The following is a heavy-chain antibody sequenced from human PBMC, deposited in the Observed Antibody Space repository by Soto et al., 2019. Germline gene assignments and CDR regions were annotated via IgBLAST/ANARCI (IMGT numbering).Heavy chain of an antibody. CDR3: AKGYCSSTTCYYYYCMDV. J-gene: IGHJ6*03. D-gene: IGHD2-2*01. CDR2: ISWNSGSI. Sequence: PGGSLRLSCAASGFTFDDYAMHWVRQAPGKGLEWVSGISWNSGSIGYADSVKGRFTISRDNAKNSLYLQMNSLRAEDTALYYCAKGYCSSTTCYYYYCMDVWGKGTTVTVSS. V-gene: IGHV3-9*01. CDR1: GFTFDDYA.